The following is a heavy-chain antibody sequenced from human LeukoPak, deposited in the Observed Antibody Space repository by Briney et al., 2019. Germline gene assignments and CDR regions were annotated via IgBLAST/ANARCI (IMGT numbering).Heavy chain of an antibody. J-gene: IGHJ3*02. CDR3: ARRRDGYNVIDAFDI. D-gene: IGHD5-24*01. CDR2: IYYSGST. V-gene: IGHV4-59*01. CDR1: GGSISSYH. Sequence: PSETLSLTCTVSGGSISSYHWSWIRQPPGKGLEWIGYIYYSGSTNYNPSLKSRVTISVDTSKNQFSLKLSSVTAADTAVYYCARRRDGYNVIDAFDIWGQGTMVTVSS.